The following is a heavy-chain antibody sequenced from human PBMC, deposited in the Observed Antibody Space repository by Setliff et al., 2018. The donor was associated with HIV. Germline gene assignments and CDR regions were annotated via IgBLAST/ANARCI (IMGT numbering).Heavy chain of an antibody. CDR2: FDPEDGET. CDR1: GFTLREVS. J-gene: IGHJ4*02. D-gene: IGHD2-21*01. Sequence: ASVKVSCKVSGFTLREVSMHWVRQAPAKGLEWMGYFDPEDGETVYALKFQGRVTMTEDTSTDTAYMELSGLRSEDTAVYYCTRGPLLAGLGPYYFDHWGQGTLVTVSS. V-gene: IGHV1-24*01. CDR3: TRGPLLAGLGPYYFDH.